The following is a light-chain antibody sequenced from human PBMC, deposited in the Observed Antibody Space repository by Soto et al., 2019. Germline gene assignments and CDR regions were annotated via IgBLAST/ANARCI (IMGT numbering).Light chain of an antibody. V-gene: IGKV3-11*01. CDR1: QSVSSY. J-gene: IGKJ2*01. Sequence: EIVLTQSPATLSLSPGERATLSCRASQSVSSYLAWYQRKPGQAPRLLIYDASTRATGIPARFSGSGSGTDFTLTISSLEPEDFAVYYCQQRSNWPPEGTFGQGTKLEIK. CDR3: QQRSNWPPEGT. CDR2: DAS.